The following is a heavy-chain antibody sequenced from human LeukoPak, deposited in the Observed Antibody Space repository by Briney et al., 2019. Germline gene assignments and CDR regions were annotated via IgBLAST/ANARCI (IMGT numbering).Heavy chain of an antibody. D-gene: IGHD6-13*01. V-gene: IGHV7-4-1*02. CDR3: ASSSSWYDKNFDY. CDR2: INTNTGNP. J-gene: IGHJ4*02. Sequence: ASVKVSCKASGYTFTSYAMNWVRQTPGQGLEWMGWINTNTGNPTYAQGFTGRFVFSLDTSVSTAYLQISSLKAEDTAVYYCASSSSWYDKNFDYWGQGTLVTVSS. CDR1: GYTFTSYA.